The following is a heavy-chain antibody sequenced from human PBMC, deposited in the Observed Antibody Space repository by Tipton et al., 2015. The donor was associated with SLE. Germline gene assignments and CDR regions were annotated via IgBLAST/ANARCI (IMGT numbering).Heavy chain of an antibody. D-gene: IGHD5-24*01. CDR3: ARVRPTVWNGYSGGMDV. CDR1: GDSISSGGYY. Sequence: LSLTCTVSGDSISSGGYYWTWIRQAPGKGLECLSYISSSGKTIYYADSVRGRFTISRDNAKSSLYLEMSSLRAGDTAVYYCARVRPTVWNGYSGGMDVWGQGTTVTVSS. V-gene: IGHV3-11*01. CDR2: ISSSGKTI. J-gene: IGHJ6*02.